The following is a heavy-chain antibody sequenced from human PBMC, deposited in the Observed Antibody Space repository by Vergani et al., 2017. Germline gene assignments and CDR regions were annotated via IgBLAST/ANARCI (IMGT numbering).Heavy chain of an antibody. CDR1: GFSIDNGYY. D-gene: IGHD3-9*01. CDR2: IYRTGRT. CDR3: ARRSGIVYDIFSGTQYFFDF. V-gene: IGHV4-38-2*01. J-gene: IGHJ4*02. Sequence: QVQQQESGPGLVKPSETLSLTCAVSGFSIDNGYYWDWIRRPPGKGLEWIGSIYRTGRTHFNPSLKSRVTISVDTSNNHFSLRLNSLTAADTAVYYCARRSGIVYDIFSGTQYFFDFWGQGTLVTVSS.